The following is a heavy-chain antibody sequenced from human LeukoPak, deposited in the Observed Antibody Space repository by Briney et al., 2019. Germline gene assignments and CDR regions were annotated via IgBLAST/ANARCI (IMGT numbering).Heavy chain of an antibody. V-gene: IGHV4-38-2*02. D-gene: IGHD3-22*01. CDR2: INHSGST. CDR3: AKPYYYDSSGYYSAYYFDY. J-gene: IGHJ4*02. CDR1: GYSISSGYY. Sequence: SETLSLTCTVSGYSISSGYYWGWIRQPPGKGLEWIGEINHSGSTNYNPSLKSRVTISVDTSKNQFSLKLSSVTAADTAVYYCAKPYYYDSSGYYSAYYFDYWGQGTLVTVSS.